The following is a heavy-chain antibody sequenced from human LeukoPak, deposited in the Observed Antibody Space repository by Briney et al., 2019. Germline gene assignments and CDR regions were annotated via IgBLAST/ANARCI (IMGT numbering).Heavy chain of an antibody. CDR1: GGSFSGYY. V-gene: IGHV4-34*01. J-gene: IGHJ4*02. CDR3: ARLWTAMGALDY. CDR2: INHSGST. D-gene: IGHD5-18*01. Sequence: SETLSLTCAVYGGSFSGYYWSWIRQPPRKGLEWIGEINHSGSTNYNPSLKSRVTISVDTSKNQFSLKLSSVTAADTAVYYCARLWTAMGALDYWGQGTLVTVSS.